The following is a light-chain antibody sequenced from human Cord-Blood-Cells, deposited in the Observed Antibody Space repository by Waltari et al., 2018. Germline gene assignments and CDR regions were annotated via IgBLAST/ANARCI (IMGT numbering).Light chain of an antibody. Sequence: QSALTQPASVSGSPGQSITISCTGTSSDAGGYNLASWNQPHPGKAPKPMIYEGSNRPSGVSNRFSGSKSGNTASLTISGLQAEDEADYYCCSYAGSSTYVFGTGTKVTVL. CDR3: CSYAGSSTYV. CDR1: SSDAGGYNL. CDR2: EGS. J-gene: IGLJ1*01. V-gene: IGLV2-23*01.